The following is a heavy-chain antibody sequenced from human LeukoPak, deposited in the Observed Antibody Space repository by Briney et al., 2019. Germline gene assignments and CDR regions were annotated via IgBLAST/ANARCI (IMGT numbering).Heavy chain of an antibody. Sequence: GGSLRLSCAASGFTFSNYWMSWVRQAPGKGLEWVANIKQDGNEKYYVDSVKGRFTISRDNAKNSLYLQMNSLRAEDTAVYYCARDPYSGSYGDYYYYYMDVWGKGTTVTISS. V-gene: IGHV3-7*01. CDR2: IKQDGNEK. CDR3: ARDPYSGSYGDYYYYYMDV. D-gene: IGHD1-26*01. J-gene: IGHJ6*03. CDR1: GFTFSNYW.